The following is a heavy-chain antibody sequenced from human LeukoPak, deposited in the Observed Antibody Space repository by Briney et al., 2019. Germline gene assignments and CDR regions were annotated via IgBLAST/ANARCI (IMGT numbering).Heavy chain of an antibody. D-gene: IGHD3-10*01. CDR1: GFTFSSYS. Sequence: GGSLRLSCAASGFTFSSYSMNWVRQAPGKGLEWVSSISSSSSYIYYADSVKGRFTISRDNAKNSLYLQMNSLRAEDTAVYYCARDASGPGAFGYWAQGTLVTVSS. V-gene: IGHV3-21*01. CDR3: ARDASGPGAFGY. J-gene: IGHJ4*02. CDR2: ISSSSSYI.